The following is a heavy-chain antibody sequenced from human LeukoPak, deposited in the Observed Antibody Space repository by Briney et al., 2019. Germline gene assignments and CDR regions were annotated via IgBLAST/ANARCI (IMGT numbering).Heavy chain of an antibody. V-gene: IGHV4-39*01. CDR3: ARIGNNFGPHNWFDP. Sequence: SETLSLTCTVSGGSISSSSYYWGWTRQPPGKGLEWIGSIYYSGGTYYNPSLKSRVTISVDTSKNQFSLKLSSVTAADTAVYYCARIGNNFGPHNWFDPWGQGTLVTVSS. D-gene: IGHD2/OR15-2a*01. CDR2: IYYSGGT. J-gene: IGHJ5*02. CDR1: GGSISSSSYY.